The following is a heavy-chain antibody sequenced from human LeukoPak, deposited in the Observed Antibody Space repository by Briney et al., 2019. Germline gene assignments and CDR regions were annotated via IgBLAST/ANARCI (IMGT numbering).Heavy chain of an antibody. CDR2: INRDGSST. CDR3: AKAVHSWELLPVFDY. D-gene: IGHD1-26*01. Sequence: GSLRLSCAASGFTFDEYAMHWVRQVPGKGLEWVSLINRDGSSTYYADSVQGRFTISRDNSKKSLFLQMDSLRTEDTALYYCAKAVHSWELLPVFDYWGQGTLVTVSS. CDR1: GFTFDEYA. V-gene: IGHV3-43*02. J-gene: IGHJ4*02.